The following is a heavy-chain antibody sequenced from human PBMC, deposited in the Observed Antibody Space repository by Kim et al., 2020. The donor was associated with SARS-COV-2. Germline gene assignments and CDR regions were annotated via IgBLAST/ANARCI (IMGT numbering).Heavy chain of an antibody. CDR1: GYTFTSYA. Sequence: ASVKVSCKASGYTFTSYAMHWVRQAPGQRLEWMGWINAGNGNTKYSQKFQGRVTITRDTSASTAYMELSSLRSEDTAVYYCARGGGSYGEYFDYWGQGTLVTVSS. J-gene: IGHJ4*02. V-gene: IGHV1-3*01. CDR2: INAGNGNT. D-gene: IGHD1-26*01. CDR3: ARGGGSYGEYFDY.